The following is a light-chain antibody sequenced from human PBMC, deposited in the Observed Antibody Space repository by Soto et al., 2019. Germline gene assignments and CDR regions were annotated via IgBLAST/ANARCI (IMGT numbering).Light chain of an antibody. J-gene: IGKJ1*01. CDR3: QQYKTYVWT. CDR2: DAS. CDR1: QSISSW. V-gene: IGKV1-5*01. Sequence: DIQMTQSPSTLSESVGDRVTITCRASQSISSWLAWYQQKPGKAPKLLIYDASSLVSGVPSRFSGSGSRTEFTLTISSLQPDDFATYYCQQYKTYVWTFGQGTKVEIK.